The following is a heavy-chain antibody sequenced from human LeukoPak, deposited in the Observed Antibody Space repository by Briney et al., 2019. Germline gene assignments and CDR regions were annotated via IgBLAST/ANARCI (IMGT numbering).Heavy chain of an antibody. J-gene: IGHJ4*02. V-gene: IGHV4-59*01. Sequence: PSETLSLTCTVSGGSISSYYWSWIRQPPGKGLEWIGYIYYSGSTNYNPSLKSRVTISVDTSKNQFSLKLSSVTAADTAVYYCARGPVLYDILTGYSPYYFDYWGQGTLVTVSS. CDR1: GGSISSYY. CDR3: ARGPVLYDILTGYSPYYFDY. CDR2: IYYSGST. D-gene: IGHD3-9*01.